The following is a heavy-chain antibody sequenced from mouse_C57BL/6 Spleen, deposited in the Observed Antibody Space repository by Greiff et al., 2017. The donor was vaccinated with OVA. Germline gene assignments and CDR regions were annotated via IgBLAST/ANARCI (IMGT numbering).Heavy chain of an antibody. J-gene: IGHJ4*01. CDR3: ATIITTVVATDYYAMDY. V-gene: IGHV1-9*01. CDR2: ILPGSGST. CDR1: GYTFTGYW. Sequence: QVQLQQSGAELMKPGASVKLSCKATGYTFTGYWIEWVKQRPGHGLEWIGEILPGSGSTNYNEKFKGKATFTADTSSNTAYMQLSSLTTEDSAIYYCATIITTVVATDYYAMDYCGQGTSVTVSS. D-gene: IGHD1-1*01.